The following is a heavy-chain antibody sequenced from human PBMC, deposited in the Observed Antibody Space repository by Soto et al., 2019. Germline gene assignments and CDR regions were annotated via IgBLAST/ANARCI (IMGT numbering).Heavy chain of an antibody. CDR3: ARKGSSGWGNFDY. D-gene: IGHD6-19*01. J-gene: IGHJ4*02. CDR2: ISSSSSTI. Sequence: EVQLVESGGGLVQPGGSLRLSCAASGFTFSSYSMNWVRQAPGKGLEWVSYISSSSSTIYYADSVKGRFTISRDNAKNSLSLQMNSLRDEDTAVYYCARKGSSGWGNFDYWGQGTLVTVSS. V-gene: IGHV3-48*02. CDR1: GFTFSSYS.